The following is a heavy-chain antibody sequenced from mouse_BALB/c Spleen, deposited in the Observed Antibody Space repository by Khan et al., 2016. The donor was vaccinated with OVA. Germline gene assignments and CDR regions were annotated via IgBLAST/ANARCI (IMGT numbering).Heavy chain of an antibody. CDR3: ARGDGYYEDAMDY. D-gene: IGHD2-3*01. J-gene: IGHJ4*01. CDR1: GYSFTSYG. CDR2: IWAGGST. Sequence: QMQLKESGPGLVEPSQSLSITCTVSGYSFTSYGVHWVRQPPGKGLEWLGVIWAGGSTNYYSALMYRLSISKDKSKSQVFLLMNSLQTDDTAMYYCARGDGYYEDAMDYWGQGTSVTVSS. V-gene: IGHV2-9*02.